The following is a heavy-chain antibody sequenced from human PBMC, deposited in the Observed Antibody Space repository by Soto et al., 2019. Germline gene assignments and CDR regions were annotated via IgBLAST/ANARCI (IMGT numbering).Heavy chain of an antibody. Sequence: GGSLRLSCVASRLTFSNYGMHWVRQPQGKGLEWVAVISYESISTVYRDSVRGRFTISRDNSRNTLYLHMNSLTPEDTAVYYCAREAGCSGTNCNVYLDYWGLGTLATVSS. D-gene: IGHD2-15*01. CDR3: AREAGCSGTNCNVYLDY. J-gene: IGHJ4*01. CDR2: ISYESIST. CDR1: RLTFSNYG. V-gene: IGHV3-30*03.